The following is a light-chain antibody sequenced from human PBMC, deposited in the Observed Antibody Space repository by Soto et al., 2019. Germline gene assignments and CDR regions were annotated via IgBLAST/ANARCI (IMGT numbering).Light chain of an antibody. CDR3: QQSYKTPHT. CDR2: DAS. V-gene: IGKV1-5*01. Sequence: DIQMTQSPSTLSASIGDRVTITCRASQGVSYWLAWYQQKPGRAPKLLIYDASTLESGVPSRFSGSGSGTEFTLTISSLQPEDFATYYCQQSYKTPHTFGQGTKLETK. J-gene: IGKJ2*01. CDR1: QGVSYW.